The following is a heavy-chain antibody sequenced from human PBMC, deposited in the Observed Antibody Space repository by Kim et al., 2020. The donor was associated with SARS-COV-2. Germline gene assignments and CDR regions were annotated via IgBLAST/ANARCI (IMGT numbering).Heavy chain of an antibody. Sequence: QGRWKRNVDSVKGRFTISRDNAKNSLYLQMNTLGAEDTALYYCTTGTTYWGQGTLVTVSS. CDR3: TTGTTY. J-gene: IGHJ4*02. D-gene: IGHD4-17*01. V-gene: IGHV3-7*03. CDR2: QGRWK.